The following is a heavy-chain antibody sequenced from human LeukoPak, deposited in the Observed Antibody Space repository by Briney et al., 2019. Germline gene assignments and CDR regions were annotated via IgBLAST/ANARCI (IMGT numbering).Heavy chain of an antibody. CDR1: GYTFTGYY. CDR3: ARDGVGDSSGEGNY. D-gene: IGHD3-22*01. V-gene: IGHV1-2*02. J-gene: IGHJ4*02. CDR2: INPNSGGT. Sequence: ASVKVSCKASGYTFTGYYMHWVRQAPGQGLEWMGWINPNSGGTNYAQKFQGRVTMTRDTSISTAYMELSRLRSDDTAVYYCARDGVGDSSGEGNYWGQGTLVTVSS.